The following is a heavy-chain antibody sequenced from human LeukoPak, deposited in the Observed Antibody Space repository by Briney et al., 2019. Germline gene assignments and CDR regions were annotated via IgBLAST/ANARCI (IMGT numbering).Heavy chain of an antibody. CDR2: ISASGGDT. Sequence: GGSLRLSCVASGFTFSSFVMSWVRQAPGKGLEWVSTISASGGDTSYADSVKGRFTISRDNSKNTLYLQMNSLRAEDTAVYYCARDYRYFFDYWGQGTLVTVSS. CDR3: ARDYRYFFDY. J-gene: IGHJ4*02. V-gene: IGHV3-23*01. D-gene: IGHD5-18*01. CDR1: GFTFSSFV.